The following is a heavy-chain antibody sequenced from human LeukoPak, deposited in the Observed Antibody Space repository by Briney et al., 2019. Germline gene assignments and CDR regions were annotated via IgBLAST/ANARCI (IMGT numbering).Heavy chain of an antibody. D-gene: IGHD3-3*01. CDR1: GGSISSSSYY. Sequence: PSETLSLTCTVSGGSISSSSYYWGWIRQPPGKGLEWIGSIYYSGSTYYNPSLKSRVTISVDTSKNQFSLKLSSVTAADTAVYYCARSFYDFWSGSPGYYFDYWGQGALVTVSS. J-gene: IGHJ4*02. V-gene: IGHV4-39*01. CDR3: ARSFYDFWSGSPGYYFDY. CDR2: IYYSGST.